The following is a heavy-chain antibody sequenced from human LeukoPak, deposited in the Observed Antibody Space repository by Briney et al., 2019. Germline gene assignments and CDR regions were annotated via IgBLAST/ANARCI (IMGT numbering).Heavy chain of an antibody. J-gene: IGHJ6*03. CDR2: IHYSGST. CDR1: GGSIGSYY. CDR3: ARAQYYYYYMDV. Sequence: SETLSLTCTVSGGSIGSYYWSWIRQPPGKGLEWIGYIHYSGSTNHNPSLKSRVTISIDTSKNQISLRLTSVTAADTAVYFCARAQYYYYYMDVWGKGTTVTVSS. V-gene: IGHV4-59*01.